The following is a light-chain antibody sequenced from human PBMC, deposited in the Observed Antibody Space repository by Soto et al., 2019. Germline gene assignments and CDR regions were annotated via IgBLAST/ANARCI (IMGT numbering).Light chain of an antibody. CDR3: QQSYSTHLT. V-gene: IGKV1-39*01. CDR2: AAS. Sequence: DLQMTQSPSSLSASVGDRVTITCRASQSISSYLNWYQQKPGKAPKLLIYAASSLQSGVPSRFSGSGSGTDFTLTISSLQPADFATYYCQQSYSTHLTFGGGTKVEIK. CDR1: QSISSY. J-gene: IGKJ4*01.